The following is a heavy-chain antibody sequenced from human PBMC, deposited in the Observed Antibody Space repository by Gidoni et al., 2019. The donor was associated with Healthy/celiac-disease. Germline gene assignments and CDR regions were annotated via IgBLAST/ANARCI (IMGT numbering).Heavy chain of an antibody. CDR2: IYYSGST. Sequence: QLQLQESGPGLVKPSETLSLTCTVSGGSIRSSSYYWGWIRQPPGKGLEWIGSIYYSGSTYYNPSLKSRVTISVDTSKNQFSLKLSSVTAADTAVYYCARPGTYYDILTGYPSDAFDIWGQGTMVTVSS. CDR3: ARPGTYYDILTGYPSDAFDI. V-gene: IGHV4-39*01. J-gene: IGHJ3*02. D-gene: IGHD3-9*01. CDR1: GGSIRSSSYY.